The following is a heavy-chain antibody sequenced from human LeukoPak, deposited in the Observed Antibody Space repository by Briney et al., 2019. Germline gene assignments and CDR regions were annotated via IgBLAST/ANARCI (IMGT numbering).Heavy chain of an antibody. CDR3: TREHGWYYFDY. Sequence: PSETLSLTCAVSGGSISSSNWLSWVRQSPGKGLEWIGEIYHSGTTNYNPSLKSRVTISVDKSKNQFSLRLSSVTAADTAVYHCTREHGWYYFDYWGQGTLVTVSS. CDR1: GGSISSSNW. V-gene: IGHV4-4*02. J-gene: IGHJ4*02. CDR2: IYHSGTT. D-gene: IGHD6-19*01.